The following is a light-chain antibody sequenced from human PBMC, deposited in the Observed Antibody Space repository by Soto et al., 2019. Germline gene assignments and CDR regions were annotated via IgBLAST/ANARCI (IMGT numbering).Light chain of an antibody. J-gene: IGKJ1*01. V-gene: IGKV1-5*01. CDR2: DAS. CDR3: QQYNSYST. CDR1: QSISNW. Sequence: DIQMTQSPSTLSASVGDRVTITCRASQSISNWLAWYQQKPGKAPKLLIYDASSLESGVPSRFSGGGFGTEVTLSISSLQPDDFGTYYCQQYNSYSTFGQGTKVDIK.